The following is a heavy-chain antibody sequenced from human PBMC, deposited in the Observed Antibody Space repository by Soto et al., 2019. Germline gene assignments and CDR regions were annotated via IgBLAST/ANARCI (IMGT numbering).Heavy chain of an antibody. CDR2: IIPIFGTA. Sequence: ASVKVSCKASGGTFSSYAISWVRQAPGQGLEWMGGIIPIFGTANYAQKFQGRVTITADESTSTAYMELSSLRSEDTAVYYCASPISPQIQGITIFGVAPRRYYYYGMDVWGQGTTVTVSS. CDR3: ASPISPQIQGITIFGVAPRRYYYYGMDV. J-gene: IGHJ6*02. D-gene: IGHD3-3*01. V-gene: IGHV1-69*13. CDR1: GGTFSSYA.